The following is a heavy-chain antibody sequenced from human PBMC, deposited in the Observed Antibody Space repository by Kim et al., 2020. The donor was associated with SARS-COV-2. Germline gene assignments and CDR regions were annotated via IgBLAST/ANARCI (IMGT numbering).Heavy chain of an antibody. CDR1: GFTFSSYG. D-gene: IGHD5-18*01. J-gene: IGHJ4*02. V-gene: IGHV3-30*18. CDR3: AKDLLDTAMVDY. CDR2: ISYDGSNK. Sequence: LSLTCAASGFTFSSYGMHWVRQAPGKGLEWVAVISYDGSNKYYADSVKGRFTISRDNSKNTLYLQMNSLRAEDTAVYYCAKDLLDTAMVDYWGQGTLVTVSS.